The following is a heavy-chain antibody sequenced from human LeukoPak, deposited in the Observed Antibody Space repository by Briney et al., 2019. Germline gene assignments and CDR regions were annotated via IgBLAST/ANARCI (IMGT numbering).Heavy chain of an antibody. CDR2: ISYDGSNK. CDR1: GFTFSSYA. J-gene: IGHJ4*02. Sequence: GGSLRLSCAASGFTFSSYAMHWVRQAPGKGLEWVAVISYDGSNKYCADSVKGRFTISRDNSKNTLYLQMNSLRAEDTAVYYCASSSLDYWGQGTLVTVSS. V-gene: IGHV3-30-3*01. D-gene: IGHD6-13*01. CDR3: ASSSLDY.